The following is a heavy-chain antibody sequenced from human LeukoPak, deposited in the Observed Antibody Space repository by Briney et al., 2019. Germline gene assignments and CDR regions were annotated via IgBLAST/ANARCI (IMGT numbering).Heavy chain of an antibody. Sequence: SVKVSCKASGGTFSSYAISWVRQAPGQGIEWMGRIIPILGIANYAQKFQGRVTITADKSTSTAYMELSSLRSEDTAVYYCARSYYDSSGLDYWGQGTLVTVSS. J-gene: IGHJ4*02. CDR2: IIPILGIA. D-gene: IGHD3-22*01. CDR1: GGTFSSYA. V-gene: IGHV1-69*04. CDR3: ARSYYDSSGLDY.